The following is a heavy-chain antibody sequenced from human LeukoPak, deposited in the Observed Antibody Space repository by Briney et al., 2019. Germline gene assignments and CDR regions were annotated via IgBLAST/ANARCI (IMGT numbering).Heavy chain of an antibody. J-gene: IGHJ3*02. CDR1: AFTLSTNY. CDR3: ARINYRAFSI. V-gene: IGHV3-66*01. Sequence: GGSLRLSCVASAFTLSTNYMFWVRQAPGKGLEWVSLYGDGSTYYADSVKGRVTISRDNSKNTVFLQMNSLRAEDTALYYCARINYRAFSIWGQGTMVTVSS. CDR2: YGDGST. D-gene: IGHD4-11*01.